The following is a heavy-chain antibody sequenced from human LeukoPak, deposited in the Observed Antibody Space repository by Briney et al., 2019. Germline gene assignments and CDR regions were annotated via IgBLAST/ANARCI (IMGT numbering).Heavy chain of an antibody. Sequence: SQTLSLTCAISGDSVSSNSAAWNWIRQSPSRGLEWLGRTYYRSKWYNDYAVSVKSRITIKPDTSTNQFSLQLNSVTPEDTAVYYCARDGVASGYSSSWYAGYYFDYWGQGTLVTVSS. D-gene: IGHD6-13*01. CDR1: GDSVSSNSAA. CDR2: TYYRSKWYN. V-gene: IGHV6-1*01. J-gene: IGHJ4*02. CDR3: ARDGVASGYSSSWYAGYYFDY.